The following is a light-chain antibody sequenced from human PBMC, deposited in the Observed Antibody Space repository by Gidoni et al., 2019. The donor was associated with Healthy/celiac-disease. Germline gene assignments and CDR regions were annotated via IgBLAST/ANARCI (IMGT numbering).Light chain of an antibody. J-gene: IGLJ2*01. V-gene: IGLV3-21*02. CDR2: YDR. CDR3: QVWDSSSDHPV. Sequence: SYVLTQPPSVSVAPGQTASITCGGNNIGSKSVHWYQQKPGQAPVLVVYYDRDRPSVIPERFSGSNSGNTATLTISRVEAGDEADYYCQVWDSSSDHPVFGGGTKLTVL. CDR1: NIGSKS.